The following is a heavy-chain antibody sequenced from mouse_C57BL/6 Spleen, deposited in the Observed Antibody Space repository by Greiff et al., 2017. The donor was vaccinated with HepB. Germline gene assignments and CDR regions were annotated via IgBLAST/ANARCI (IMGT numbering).Heavy chain of an antibody. CDR2: INYDGSST. CDR3: ARDRGYPDY. Sequence: EVKLMESEGGLVQPGSSMKLSCTASGFTFSDYYMAWVRQVPEKGLEWVANINYDGSSTYYLDSLKSRFIISRDNAKNILYLQMSSLKSEDTATYYCARDRGYPDYWGQGTTLTVSS. J-gene: IGHJ2*01. V-gene: IGHV5-16*01. D-gene: IGHD2-2*01. CDR1: GFTFSDYY.